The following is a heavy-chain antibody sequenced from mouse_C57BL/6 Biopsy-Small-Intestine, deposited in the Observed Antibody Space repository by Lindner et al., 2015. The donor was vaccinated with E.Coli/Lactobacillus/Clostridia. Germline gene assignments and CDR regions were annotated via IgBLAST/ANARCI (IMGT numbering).Heavy chain of an antibody. CDR1: GFNTKDYY. D-gene: IGHD3-2*01. CDR3: ARAETRFFDY. V-gene: IGHV14-2*01. Sequence: EVQLQESGAELVKPGASVKLSCTASGFNTKDYYMHWVKQRTEQGLEWIGRIDPADGETKYAPKFQGKATMTADTSSNTAYLHLSSLTSEDTAVYYCARAETRFFDYWGQGTTLTVSS. CDR2: IDPADGET. J-gene: IGHJ2*01.